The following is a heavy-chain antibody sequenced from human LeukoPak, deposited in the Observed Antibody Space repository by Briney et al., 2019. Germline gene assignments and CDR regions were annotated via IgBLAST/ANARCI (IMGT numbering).Heavy chain of an antibody. Sequence: PGGSLRLSCAASGFTFSSYAMSWVRQAPGKGLEWISAISGSGGSTYYADSVKGRFTISRDNSKNTLYLQMNSLRAEDTAVYYCAKDEEDIVLMVYALGVYWGQGTLVTVSS. V-gene: IGHV3-23*01. D-gene: IGHD2-8*01. CDR2: ISGSGGST. J-gene: IGHJ4*02. CDR3: AKDEEDIVLMVYALGVY. CDR1: GFTFSSYA.